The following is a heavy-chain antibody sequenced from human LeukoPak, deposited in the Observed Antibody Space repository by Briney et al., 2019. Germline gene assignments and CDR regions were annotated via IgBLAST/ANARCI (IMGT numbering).Heavy chain of an antibody. Sequence: GGSLRLSCAASGFTFSNYALTWVRQAPGKGLEWVSSISGANTQYADSVKGRSSISRDNYKNTLYLQMSSLRADDTAVYFCGRDPNGNYVGAFDFQRWGQGTLVTVSS. J-gene: IGHJ1*01. D-gene: IGHD3-16*01. V-gene: IGHV3-23*01. CDR1: GFTFSNYA. CDR2: ISGANT. CDR3: GRDPNGNYVGAFDFQR.